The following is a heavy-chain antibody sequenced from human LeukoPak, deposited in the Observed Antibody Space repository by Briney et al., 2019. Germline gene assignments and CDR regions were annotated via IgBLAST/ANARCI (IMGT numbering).Heavy chain of an antibody. J-gene: IGHJ3*02. D-gene: IGHD2-21*02. CDR3: ARRAAYCGGDCFPDAFDI. CDR2: INHSGST. V-gene: IGHV4-34*01. Sequence: SETLSLTCAVYGGSFSGYYWSWIRQPPGKGLEWIGEINHSGSTNYNPSLKSRVTISVDTSKNQFSLKLSSVTAADTAVYYCARRAAYCGGDCFPDAFDIWGQGTMVTVSS. CDR1: GGSFSGYY.